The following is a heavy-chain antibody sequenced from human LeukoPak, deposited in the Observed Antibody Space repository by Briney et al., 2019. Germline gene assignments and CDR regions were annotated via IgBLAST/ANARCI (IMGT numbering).Heavy chain of an antibody. Sequence: SETLCLACTVSGVSIRSYYWSWIRLPPGTGLEWIGYIYYSGITKYNPSLKSRVTISVDTSRNQVSLKLNSVTAADTAVYYCARRQDYADYDLGAFDIWGQGTMVTVSS. CDR2: IYYSGIT. V-gene: IGHV4-59*01. J-gene: IGHJ3*02. CDR1: GVSIRSYY. D-gene: IGHD4-17*01. CDR3: ARRQDYADYDLGAFDI.